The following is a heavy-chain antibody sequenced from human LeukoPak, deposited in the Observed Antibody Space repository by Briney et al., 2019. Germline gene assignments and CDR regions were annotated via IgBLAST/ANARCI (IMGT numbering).Heavy chain of an antibody. D-gene: IGHD4-17*01. J-gene: IGHJ4*02. Sequence: GGSLKLSCAASGFTFSDSPMHWVRQAFGKGLEWVGRITSKADSYATAYAESVKGRFTISRDDSKNTAYLQMNSLQTEDTAVYYCTRLPTLKTFDYWGQGVLVTVSS. V-gene: IGHV3-73*01. CDR2: ITSKADSYAT. CDR3: TRLPTLKTFDY. CDR1: GFTFSDSP.